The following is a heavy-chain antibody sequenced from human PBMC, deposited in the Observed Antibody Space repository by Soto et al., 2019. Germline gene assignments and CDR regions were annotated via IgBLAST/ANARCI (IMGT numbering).Heavy chain of an antibody. CDR2: FDPEDGET. V-gene: IGHV1-24*01. J-gene: IGHJ5*02. D-gene: IGHD3-9*01. CDR1: GYTLTELS. Sequence: ASVKVSCKVSGYTLTELSMHWVRQAPGKGLEWMGGFDPEDGETIYAQKLQGRVTMTEDTSTDTAYMELSSLRSEDTAVYYCATKFYDILQTGGLQFDPWGQGTLVTVSS. CDR3: ATKFYDILQTGGLQFDP.